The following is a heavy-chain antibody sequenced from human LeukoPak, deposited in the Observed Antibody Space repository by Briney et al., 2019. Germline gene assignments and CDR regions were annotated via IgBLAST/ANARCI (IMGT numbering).Heavy chain of an antibody. CDR3: ARRANSGWLLASYFDC. V-gene: IGHV5-51*01. D-gene: IGHD6-19*01. Sequence: GESLKISCKASGYSFASYWIGWVRQMPGKGLEWMGIIYPGDSDTRYTPSFQGQVTISVDKSITTAYLQWSSLKASDTAIYYCARRANSGWLLASYFDCWGQGTLVTVSS. J-gene: IGHJ4*02. CDR2: IYPGDSDT. CDR1: GYSFASYW.